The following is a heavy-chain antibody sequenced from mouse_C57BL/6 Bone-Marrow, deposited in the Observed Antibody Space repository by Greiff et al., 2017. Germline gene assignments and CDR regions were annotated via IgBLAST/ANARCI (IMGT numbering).Heavy chain of an antibody. CDR2: INSDGGST. CDR1: EYEFPSHD. V-gene: IGHV5-2*01. J-gene: IGHJ4*01. Sequence: EVMLVESGGGLVQPGESLKLSCESNEYEFPSHDMSWVRKTPEKRLELVAAINSDGGSTYYPDTMERRFLISRDNTQKTLYLQMSSLRSEDTALYYCTRHGGNPYAMDYWGQGTSVTVSS. D-gene: IGHD2-1*01. CDR3: TRHGGNPYAMDY.